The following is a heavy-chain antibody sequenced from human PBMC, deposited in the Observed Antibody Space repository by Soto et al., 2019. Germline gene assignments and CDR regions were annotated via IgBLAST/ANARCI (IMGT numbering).Heavy chain of an antibody. D-gene: IGHD5-18*01. J-gene: IGHJ6*02. CDR1: CYRFTSYG. V-gene: IGHV1-18*01. Sequence: SVKVSCKASCYRFTSYGIDWVRQVPGQGPEWMGWISPYNGRTNYAQSVQGRVVMTTDISTNIVYLELRSLRSDDTAMYYCGRCRTDSYAMDVWGQGTTVTVSS. CDR3: GRCRTDSYAMDV. CDR2: ISPYNGRT.